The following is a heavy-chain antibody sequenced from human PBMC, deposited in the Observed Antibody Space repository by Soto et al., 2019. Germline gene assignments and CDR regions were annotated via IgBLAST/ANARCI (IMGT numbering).Heavy chain of an antibody. CDR1: GGSVISDSYW. CDR2: INYSGFT. CDR3: AAIPRGGRFWGWFGP. V-gene: IGHV4-61*01. D-gene: IGHD1-26*01. Sequence: QVQLQESGPGAVKPSETLSLTCTVSGGSVISDSYWWTWIRQSPGKGLEWVGYINYSGFTKYNPSLESRVTVSVDTSKSQFSLNLNSVTSADKAMYYCAAIPRGGRFWGWFGPWGQGTLFTVSS. J-gene: IGHJ5*02.